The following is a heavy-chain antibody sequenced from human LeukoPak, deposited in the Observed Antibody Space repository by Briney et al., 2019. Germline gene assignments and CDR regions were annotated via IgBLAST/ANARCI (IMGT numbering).Heavy chain of an antibody. Sequence: GESLRLSCAASGFTFKRYWIHWVRQAPGKGLEWVSRLNPDGSTTTYAASVKGRFTISRDNAKNTVYLQMNSLRAEDTAVYYCARVLSGSWDWFDPWGQGTLVTVSS. V-gene: IGHV3-74*01. D-gene: IGHD3-22*01. J-gene: IGHJ5*02. CDR1: GFTFKRYW. CDR2: LNPDGSTT. CDR3: ARVLSGSWDWFDP.